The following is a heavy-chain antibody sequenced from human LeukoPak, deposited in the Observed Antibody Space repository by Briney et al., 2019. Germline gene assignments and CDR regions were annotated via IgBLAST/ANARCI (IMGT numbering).Heavy chain of an antibody. CDR3: AKDWRRVWLGESRPVDY. CDR1: GFTFTSSG. D-gene: IGHD3-10*01. V-gene: IGHV3-30*18. Sequence: GGSLRLSCAASGFTFTSSGMHWVRQAPGKGLECVAVISYDGSNKYYAHSVKGRFTISRDTSKNTLYLQMNTLRAEDTGVYYCAKDWRRVWLGESRPVDYWGQGTLVTVSS. J-gene: IGHJ4*02. CDR2: ISYDGSNK.